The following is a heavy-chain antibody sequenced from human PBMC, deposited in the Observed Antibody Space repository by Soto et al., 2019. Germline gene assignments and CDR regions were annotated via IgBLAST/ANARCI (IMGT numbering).Heavy chain of an antibody. V-gene: IGHV1-69*02. CDR2: IIPILGIA. CDR3: AGGTNPQKFDY. CDR1: GGTFSSYT. Sequence: QVQLVQSGAEVKKPGSSVKVSCKASGGTFSSYTISWVRQAPGQGLEWMGRIIPILGIANYAQKFQGRVTITADKSTSTADMELSSLRSEDTAVYSCAGGTNPQKFDYWGQGTVVTVSS. J-gene: IGHJ4*02.